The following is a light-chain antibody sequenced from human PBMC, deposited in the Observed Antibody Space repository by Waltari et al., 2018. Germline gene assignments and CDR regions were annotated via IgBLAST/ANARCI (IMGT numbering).Light chain of an antibody. Sequence: QSVLTQPPSASGTPGQRVTISCSGSAYNIGGNLVNWYQQLPGKAPKLLIYSSDQRPSGVPDRFSAAKTGTSASLAISGLQSEDEADYFCASWDDSLNGHWVFGGGTKVTVL. J-gene: IGLJ3*02. CDR3: ASWDDSLNGHWV. V-gene: IGLV1-44*01. CDR2: SSD. CDR1: AYNIGGNL.